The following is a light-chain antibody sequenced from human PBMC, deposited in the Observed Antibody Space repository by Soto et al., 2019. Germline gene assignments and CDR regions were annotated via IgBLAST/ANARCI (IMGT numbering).Light chain of an antibody. Sequence: DVVMTQSPLSLPVTLGQPASISCRSSQSLVYSDGNTYLNWFQQRPGQPPRRLIYKVSNRDSGVPDRFSGSGSGTDFTLKISGLEPEDFAVYYCQQYGNSRGTFGQGTKVDIK. V-gene: IGKV2-30*01. CDR2: KVS. CDR3: QQYGNSRGT. CDR1: QSLVYSDGNTY. J-gene: IGKJ1*01.